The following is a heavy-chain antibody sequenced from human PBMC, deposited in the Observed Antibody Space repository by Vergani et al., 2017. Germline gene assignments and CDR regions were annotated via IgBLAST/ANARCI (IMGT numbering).Heavy chain of an antibody. CDR3: ARDGGGSITGTTFNY. CDR1: GYTFTGYY. Sequence: QVQLVQSGAEVKKPGASVTVSCKASGYTFTGYYMHWVRQAPGQGLEWMGWINPNSGGTNYAQKFQGWVTMTRDTTISTAYMEMSRLRSDDTAVYYCARDGGGSITGTTFNYWGQGTLVTVSS. J-gene: IGHJ4*02. V-gene: IGHV1-2*04. CDR2: INPNSGGT. D-gene: IGHD1-20*01.